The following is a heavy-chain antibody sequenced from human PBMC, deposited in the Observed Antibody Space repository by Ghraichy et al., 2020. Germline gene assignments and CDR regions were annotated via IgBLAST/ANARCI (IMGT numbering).Heavy chain of an antibody. CDR3: ARHSMSPSGSYYEEF. CDR1: GGSIDNYY. J-gene: IGHJ4*02. D-gene: IGHD3-10*01. Sequence: SETLSLRCTVSGGSIDNYYWSWIRQPPGKGLEWIGYIHSSGTIDFNPSLKSRLTMSVDTSKNQFSLRVKSVTAADTAFYYCARHSMSPSGSYYEEFWGQGTLVIVSP. V-gene: IGHV4-59*08. CDR2: IHSSGTI.